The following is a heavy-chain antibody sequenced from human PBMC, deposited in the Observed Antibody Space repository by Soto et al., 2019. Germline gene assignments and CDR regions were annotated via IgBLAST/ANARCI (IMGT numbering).Heavy chain of an antibody. CDR1: GGSISSSSYY. CDR3: ARLRGYSSSWYLKSHTFLDY. J-gene: IGHJ4*02. V-gene: IGHV4-39*01. Sequence: KTSETLSLTCTVSGGSISSSSYYWGWIRQPPGKGLEWIGSIYYSGSTYYNPSLKSRVTISVDTSKNQFSLKLSSVTAADTAVYYCARLRGYSSSWYLKSHTFLDYWGQGTLVTVSS. CDR2: IYYSGST. D-gene: IGHD6-13*01.